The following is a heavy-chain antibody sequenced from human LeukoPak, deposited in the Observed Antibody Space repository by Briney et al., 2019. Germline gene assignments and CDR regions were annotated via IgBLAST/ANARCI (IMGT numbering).Heavy chain of an antibody. CDR2: ISSSSSYI. CDR3: ARNLGDNYYDSSGYRGPSLAVYYYMDV. J-gene: IGHJ6*03. Sequence: GGSLRLSCAASGFTFSSYEMNWVRQAPGKGLEWVSSISSSSSYIYYADSVKGRFTISRDNAKNSLYLQMNSLRAEDTAVYYCARNLGDNYYDSSGYRGPSLAVYYYMDVWGKGTTVTISS. V-gene: IGHV3-21*04. CDR1: GFTFSSYE. D-gene: IGHD3-22*01.